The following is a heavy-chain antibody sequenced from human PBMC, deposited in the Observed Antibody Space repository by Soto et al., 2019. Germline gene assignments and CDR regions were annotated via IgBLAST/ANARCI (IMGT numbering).Heavy chain of an antibody. Sequence: QVQLVQSGAEVKKPGASVKVSCKASGYTFTSYDINSVRQATGQGLEWTGWMNPNSGNTGYEQKFQGRVTMTRNTAVSTAYMGLSSVGSEDTAVYYCAREKTAYGMDVWGQGTTVTFSS. CDR1: GYTFTSYD. CDR3: AREKTAYGMDV. J-gene: IGHJ6*02. CDR2: MNPNSGNT. V-gene: IGHV1-8*01.